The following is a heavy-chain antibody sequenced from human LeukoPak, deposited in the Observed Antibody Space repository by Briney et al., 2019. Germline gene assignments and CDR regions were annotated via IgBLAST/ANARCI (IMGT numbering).Heavy chain of an antibody. CDR2: IHYSGST. CDR1: DDSINNNY. CDR3: ARRGLNRQNFAY. V-gene: IGHV4-59*08. J-gene: IGHJ4*02. Sequence: SETLSLTCTVSDDSINNNYWSWIRQPPGKELECLGYIHYSGSTNYNPSLKSRVTISIDTSKNQFSLKLNSVTAADTAVYYCARRGLNRQNFAYWGQGTLVTVSS. D-gene: IGHD3-16*01.